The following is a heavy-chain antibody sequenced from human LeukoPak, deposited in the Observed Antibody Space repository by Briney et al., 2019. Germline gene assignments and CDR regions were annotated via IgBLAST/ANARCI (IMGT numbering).Heavy chain of an antibody. CDR2: ISSSSSYI. V-gene: IGHV3-21*01. CDR3: ARDLYQEDSYWFNHYYYYMDV. CDR1: GFTFSSYS. D-gene: IGHD5-18*01. J-gene: IGHJ6*03. Sequence: PGGSLRLSCAASGFTFSSYSMNWVRQAPGKGLEWVSSISSSSSYIYYAASVKGRFTISRDNAKNSLYLQMNSLRAEDTAVYYCARDLYQEDSYWFNHYYYYMDVWGKGTTVTVSS.